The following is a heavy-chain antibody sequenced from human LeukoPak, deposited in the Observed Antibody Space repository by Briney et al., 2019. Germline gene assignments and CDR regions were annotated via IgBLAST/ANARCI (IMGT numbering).Heavy chain of an antibody. V-gene: IGHV4-38-2*02. J-gene: IGHJ4*02. Sequence: SETLSLTCSVSGYSISSAYYWGWIRQPPGKGLEWIGTMYHSGSTNYNPSLKSRVTISVDTSKNQFSLRLNSVTAADTAVYYCARVSVHGYADYWGQGTLVTVSS. CDR2: MYHSGST. D-gene: IGHD5-12*01. CDR3: ARVSVHGYADY. CDR1: GYSISSAYY.